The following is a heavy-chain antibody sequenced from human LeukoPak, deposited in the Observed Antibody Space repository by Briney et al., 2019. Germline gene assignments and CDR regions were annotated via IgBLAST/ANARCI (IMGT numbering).Heavy chain of an antibody. CDR1: GYTFTSYD. Sequence: ASVKVSCKASGYTFTSYDINWVRQATGQGLEWMGWMNPNSGNTGYAQKFQGRVTMTRNTSISTAYMELSSLRSEDTAVYYWARGKDSYDYVWGSYRYTGTSFDYGGQGTLVTFSS. CDR3: ARGKDSYDYVWGSYRYTGTSFDY. D-gene: IGHD3-16*02. V-gene: IGHV1-8*01. J-gene: IGHJ4*02. CDR2: MNPNSGNT.